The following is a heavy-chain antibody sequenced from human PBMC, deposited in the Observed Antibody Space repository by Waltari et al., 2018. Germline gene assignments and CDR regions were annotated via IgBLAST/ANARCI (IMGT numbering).Heavy chain of an antibody. CDR2: MSGSGGT. J-gene: IGHJ4*02. V-gene: IGHV3-23*01. Sequence: EVHLLESGGGLVQPGGSLRLSCAASGVPFWRYVITWVRQAPGKGLEWVSSMSGSGGTDYADSVKGRFTVSRDNSKSTLYLQMSSLRAEDTAVYYCVKADVYGTSWLGRFDYWGQGTLVTVSS. D-gene: IGHD6-13*01. CDR3: VKADVYGTSWLGRFDY. CDR1: GVPFWRYV.